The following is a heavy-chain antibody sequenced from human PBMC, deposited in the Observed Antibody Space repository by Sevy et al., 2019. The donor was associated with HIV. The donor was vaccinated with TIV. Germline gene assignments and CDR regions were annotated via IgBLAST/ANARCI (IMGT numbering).Heavy chain of an antibody. CDR2: ISAYNGNS. V-gene: IGHV1-18*01. CDR3: ARLRCRIAGSGDAEYFEH. Sequence: ASVKVSCKASGYTFTSYGISWVRPAPGQGLEWMGWISAYNGNSNYAQKLQGRVTMTTDTSTSTAYMELRSLRSNDTAVYYWARLRCRIAGSGDAEYFEHWGQGTLVTVSS. D-gene: IGHD6-19*01. J-gene: IGHJ1*01. CDR1: GYTFTSYG.